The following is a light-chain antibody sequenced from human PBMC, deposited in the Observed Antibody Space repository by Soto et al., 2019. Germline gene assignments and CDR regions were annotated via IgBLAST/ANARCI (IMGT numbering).Light chain of an antibody. CDR3: CADAGSSRYV. J-gene: IGLJ1*01. V-gene: IGLV2-23*02. Sequence: QSALTQPASVSGSPGQSITISCTRSSSHVGSYDFVSWYQQHPGKAPKVLIYEVTKRPSGVSNRCSGSKSGNTASLTISGLQADDEADYYCCADAGSSRYVFGTGTKLTVL. CDR2: EVT. CDR1: SSHVGSYDF.